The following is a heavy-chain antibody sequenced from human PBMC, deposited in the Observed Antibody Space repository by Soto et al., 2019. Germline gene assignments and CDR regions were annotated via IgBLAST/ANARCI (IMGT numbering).Heavy chain of an antibody. V-gene: IGHV4-34*01. CDR1: GGSFSGYY. Sequence: SETLSLTCAVYGGSFSGYYWSWIRQPPGKGLEWIGEINHSGSTNYNPSLKSRVTISVDTSKNQFSLKLSSVTAADTAVYYCARGPGYCTNGVCYNYYYYYMDVWGKGTTVTVSS. D-gene: IGHD2-8*01. CDR3: ARGPGYCTNGVCYNYYYYYMDV. CDR2: INHSGST. J-gene: IGHJ6*03.